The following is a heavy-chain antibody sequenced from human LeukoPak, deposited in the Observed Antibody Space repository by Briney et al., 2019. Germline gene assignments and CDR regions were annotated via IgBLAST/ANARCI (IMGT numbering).Heavy chain of an antibody. V-gene: IGHV4-31*03. CDR3: ARGSKRGYYYGSGSSPNWFDP. D-gene: IGHD3-10*01. CDR2: IYYSGST. J-gene: IGHJ5*02. Sequence: SETLSLTCTVSGGSISSGGYSWSWIRQHPGKGLEWIGYIYYSGSTYYNPSLKSRVTISVDTSKNQFSLKLSSVTAADTAVYYCARGSKRGYYYGSGSSPNWFDPWGQGTLVTVSS. CDR1: GGSISSGGYS.